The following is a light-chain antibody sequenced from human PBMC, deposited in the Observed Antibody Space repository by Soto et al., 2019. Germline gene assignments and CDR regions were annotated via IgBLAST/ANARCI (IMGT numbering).Light chain of an antibody. CDR1: SGHSSYA. CDR2: LNSDGSH. V-gene: IGLV4-69*01. J-gene: IGLJ2*01. CDR3: QTWGTGIPV. Sequence: QPVLTQSPSASASLGASVKLTCTLTSGHSSYAIAWHQQQPEKGPRYLMKLNSDGSHTKGDGIPDRFSGSSSGAERYLTISSLQSEDEGDYYCQTWGTGIPVFGGGTKLTVL.